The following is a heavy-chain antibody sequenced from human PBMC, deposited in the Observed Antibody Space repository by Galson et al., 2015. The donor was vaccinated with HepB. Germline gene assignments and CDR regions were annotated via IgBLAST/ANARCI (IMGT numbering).Heavy chain of an antibody. CDR1: GFTFSSYD. J-gene: IGHJ3*02. D-gene: IGHD1-1*01. Sequence: SLRLSCAASGFTFSSYDMHWVRQATGKGLEWVSAIGTAGDTYYPGSVKGRFTISRENAKNSLYLQMNSLRAGDTAVYYCARGFSRYNWNDGDFDAFDIWGQGTMVTVSS. CDR2: IGTAGDT. V-gene: IGHV3-13*01. CDR3: ARGFSRYNWNDGDFDAFDI.